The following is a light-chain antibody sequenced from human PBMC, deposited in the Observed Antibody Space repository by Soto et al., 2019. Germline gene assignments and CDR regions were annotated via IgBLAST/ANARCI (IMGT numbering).Light chain of an antibody. Sequence: DIQMTQSPSSLSASVGDRVTITCRASQGISNYLAWYQQKPGKVPKLLIYAASTLQSGVTSRFSGSGSGTDFNLTISSLQPEDVATYYCQKYNSAPRTFGQGTKVEIK. CDR3: QKYNSAPRT. J-gene: IGKJ1*01. CDR1: QGISNY. CDR2: AAS. V-gene: IGKV1-27*01.